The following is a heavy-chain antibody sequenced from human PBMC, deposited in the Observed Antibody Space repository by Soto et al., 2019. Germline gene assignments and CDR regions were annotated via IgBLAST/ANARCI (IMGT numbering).Heavy chain of an antibody. CDR2: LSYDGSNK. D-gene: IGHD3-22*01. CDR1: GFTFSSYA. J-gene: IGHJ4*02. CDR3: ARDPYYYDSSGYYYEYYFDY. V-gene: IGHV3-30-3*01. Sequence: PGGSLRLSCAASGFTFSSYAMHWVRQAPGKGLEWVTVLSYDGSNKYYADSVKGRFTISRDNSKNTLYLQMNSLRAEDTAVYYCARDPYYYDSSGYYYEYYFDYWGQGTLVTVSS.